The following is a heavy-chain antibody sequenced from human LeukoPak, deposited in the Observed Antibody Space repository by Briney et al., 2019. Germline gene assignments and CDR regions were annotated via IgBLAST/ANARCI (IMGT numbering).Heavy chain of an antibody. V-gene: IGHV3-23*01. D-gene: IGHD4-17*01. CDR2: ISGSGGST. J-gene: IGHJ4*02. CDR1: GFTFSSYG. Sequence: PGGSLRLSCAASGFTFSSYGMSWVRQAPGKGLEWVSAISGSGGSTYYADSVKGRFTISRDNSKNTLYLQMNSLRAEDTAVYYCAKQTTYGDSVFDYWGQGTLVTVSS. CDR3: AKQTTYGDSVFDY.